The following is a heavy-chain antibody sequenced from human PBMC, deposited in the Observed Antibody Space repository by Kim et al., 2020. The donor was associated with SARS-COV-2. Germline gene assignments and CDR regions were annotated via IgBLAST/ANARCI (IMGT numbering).Heavy chain of an antibody. J-gene: IGHJ4*02. CDR3: AKDRRTYYYDSSGSRGAY. D-gene: IGHD3-22*01. V-gene: IGHV3-23*01. Sequence: KGRFTISRDNSKNTLYLQMNSLRAEDTAVYYCAKDRRTYYYDSSGSRGAYWGQGTLVTVSS.